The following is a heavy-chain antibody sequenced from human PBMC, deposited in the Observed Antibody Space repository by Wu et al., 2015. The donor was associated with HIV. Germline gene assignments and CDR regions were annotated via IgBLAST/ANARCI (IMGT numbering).Heavy chain of an antibody. Sequence: QGPLVQSGTEVKKPGASVKISCKASPYTFTNYGFNWLRQAPGQGLEWLGWTSYYNENTNYAQTLQGRVTMTRDNSITTAYMELNRLTSEDTAIYYCAVLYDVEGDKAILDHWGQGTVVTVSS. V-gene: IGHV1-18*04. J-gene: IGHJ4*02. CDR2: TSYYNENT. CDR1: PYTFTNYG. D-gene: IGHD3-16*01. CDR3: AVLYDVEGDKAILDH.